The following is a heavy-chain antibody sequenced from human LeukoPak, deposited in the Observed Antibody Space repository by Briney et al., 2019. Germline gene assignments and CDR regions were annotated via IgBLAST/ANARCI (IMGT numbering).Heavy chain of an antibody. J-gene: IGHJ6*02. CDR3: ARWWREYYYYYGMDV. V-gene: IGHV3-66*01. CDR2: IYSGGST. CDR1: GFTVSSNY. D-gene: IGHD2-15*01. Sequence: PGGSLRLSCAASGFTVSSNYMSWVRQAPGEGLEWVSVIYSGGSTYYADSVKGRFTISRDTSKNTLYLQMNSLRAEDTAVYYCARWWREYYYYYGMDVWGQGTTVTVSS.